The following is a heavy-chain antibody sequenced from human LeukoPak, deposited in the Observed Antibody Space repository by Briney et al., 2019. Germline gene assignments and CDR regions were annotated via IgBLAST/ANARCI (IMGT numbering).Heavy chain of an antibody. CDR3: ARDLERATVTTFYYYGMDV. Sequence: GASVKVSCKASGYTFTGYYMHWVRQAPGQGLEWMGRIIPILGIANYAQKFQGRVTITADKSTSTAYMELSSLRSEDTAVYYCARDLERATVTTFYYYGMDVWGQGTTVTVSS. V-gene: IGHV1-69*04. CDR1: GYTFTGYY. J-gene: IGHJ6*02. D-gene: IGHD4-17*01. CDR2: IIPILGIA.